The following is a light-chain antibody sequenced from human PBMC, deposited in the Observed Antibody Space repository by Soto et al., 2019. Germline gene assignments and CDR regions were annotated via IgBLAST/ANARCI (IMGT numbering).Light chain of an antibody. Sequence: PGDRATLSCRASQSLGSGYLAWYQQKAGQAPRLLIYDATSGATGIPDRFSGSGSGTDFALTISRVEAEDFAVYYCQQYAHLPITFGQGTKVEI. V-gene: IGKV3-20*01. CDR1: QSLGSGY. CDR3: QQYAHLPIT. J-gene: IGKJ1*01. CDR2: DAT.